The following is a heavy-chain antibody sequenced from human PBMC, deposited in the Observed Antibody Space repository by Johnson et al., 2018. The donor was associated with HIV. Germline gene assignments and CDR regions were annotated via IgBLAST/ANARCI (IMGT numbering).Heavy chain of an antibody. CDR3: ARAVCRGGRCYSHDAFDI. D-gene: IGHD2-15*01. CDR2: IGTAGDT. J-gene: IGHJ3*02. Sequence: EVQLVESGGGLKQPGGSLRLSCAASGFTFSSYDMHWVRQATGKGLEWVSTIGTAGDTYYPGSVQGRFTVSREDAKKSLYLKMNSLRAGDTARYYCARAVCRGGRCYSHDAFDIWGQGTMVTVSS. V-gene: IGHV3-13*01. CDR1: GFTFSSYD.